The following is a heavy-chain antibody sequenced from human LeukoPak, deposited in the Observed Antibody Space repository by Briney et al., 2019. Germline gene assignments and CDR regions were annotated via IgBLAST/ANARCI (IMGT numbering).Heavy chain of an antibody. D-gene: IGHD5-18*01. V-gene: IGHV1-8*01. Sequence: ASVKVSCKASGYTFTSYDINWVRQATGQGLEWMGWMNPNSGNTGYAQKFQGRVTITADKSTSTAYMELSSLRSEDTAVYYCARVSDTAIDYYYYYMDVWGKGTTVTVSS. CDR2: MNPNSGNT. CDR3: ARVSDTAIDYYYYYMDV. J-gene: IGHJ6*03. CDR1: GYTFTSYD.